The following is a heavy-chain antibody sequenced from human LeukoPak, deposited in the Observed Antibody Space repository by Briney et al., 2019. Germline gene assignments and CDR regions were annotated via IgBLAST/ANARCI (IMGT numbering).Heavy chain of an antibody. CDR1: GYTFTSYD. CDR2: MNPNSGNT. J-gene: IGHJ5*02. V-gene: IGHV1-8*01. D-gene: IGHD3-3*01. Sequence: VASVKVSCKASGYTFTSYDINWVRQATGQGLEWMGWMNPNSGNTGYAQKFQGRVTMTRNTSISTAYMELSSLRSDDTAVYYCARDSSFWSAYLKKDDGAFDPWGQGTLVTVSS. CDR3: ARDSSFWSAYLKKDDGAFDP.